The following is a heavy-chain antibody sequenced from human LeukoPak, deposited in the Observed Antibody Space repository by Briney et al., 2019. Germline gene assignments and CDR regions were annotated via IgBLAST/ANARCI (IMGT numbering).Heavy chain of an antibody. V-gene: IGHV4-39*01. J-gene: IGHJ4*02. CDR2: IYYSGST. D-gene: IGHD2-15*01. CDR1: GGSISSSSYY. CDR3: ARLRVAEIDY. Sequence: PSETLSLTCTVSGGSISSSSYYWGWIRQPPGKGLEWIGSIYYSGSTYYNPSPKSRVTISVDTSKNQFSLKLSSVTAADTAVYYCARLRVAEIDYWGQGTLVTVSS.